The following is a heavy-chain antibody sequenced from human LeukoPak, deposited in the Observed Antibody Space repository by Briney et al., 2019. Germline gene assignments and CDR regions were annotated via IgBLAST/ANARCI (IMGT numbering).Heavy chain of an antibody. D-gene: IGHD3-3*01. CDR3: ARPGVGAFDI. Sequence: PSGTLSLTCAVSGGSISNSNWWSWVRQPPGKGLEWIGDIYQSGSTTYNPSLKSRVTISVDKSKNQFSLNLSSVTAADTAVYYCARPGVGAFDIWGQGTMVTVSS. CDR2: IYQSGST. J-gene: IGHJ3*02. V-gene: IGHV4-4*02. CDR1: GGSISNSNW.